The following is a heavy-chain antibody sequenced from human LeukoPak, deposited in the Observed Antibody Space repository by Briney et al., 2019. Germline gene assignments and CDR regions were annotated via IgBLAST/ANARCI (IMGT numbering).Heavy chain of an antibody. CDR2: IYTSGST. D-gene: IGHD3-10*01. CDR3: ARARFPDSSNIGAYFDY. CDR1: GGSIDSYY. Sequence: SETLSLTCTVSGGSIDSYYWSWIRQPAGKGLEWIGRIYTSGSTNYNPSLKSRVTISVDTSKNQFSLKLSSVTAADTAVYYCARARFPDSSNIGAYFDYWGQGTLVTVSS. V-gene: IGHV4-4*07. J-gene: IGHJ4*02.